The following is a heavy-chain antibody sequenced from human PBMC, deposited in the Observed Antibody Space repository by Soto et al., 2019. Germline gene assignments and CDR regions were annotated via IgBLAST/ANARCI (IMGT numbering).Heavy chain of an antibody. J-gene: IGHJ5*02. CDR1: NGSISNFY. CDR2: IHGSGSA. CDR3: ARSSHKESWFDP. V-gene: IGHV4-4*07. Sequence: SETLSLTYTVSNGSISNFYWNWIRQSAGKGLEWIGRIHGSGSATYNPSLRSRVTMSVDTSKNQFSLKVNSVTGADTAVYYCARSSHKESWFDPWGQGTLVSVSS. D-gene: IGHD6-13*01.